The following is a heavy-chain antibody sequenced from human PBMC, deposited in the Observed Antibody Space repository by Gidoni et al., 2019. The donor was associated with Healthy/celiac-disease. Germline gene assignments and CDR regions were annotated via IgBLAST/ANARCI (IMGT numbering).Heavy chain of an antibody. Sequence: QAQLPQGGGGLLKPSETLPLTRALYGGSFSGYYWSWIRQPPGKGLEWIGEINHSGSTNYNPSLKSRVTISVDTSKNQFSLKLSSVTAADTAVYYCAQVYYYYGMDVWGQGTTVTVSS. CDR2: INHSGST. J-gene: IGHJ6*02. CDR1: GGSFSGYY. V-gene: IGHV4-34*01. CDR3: AQVYYYYGMDV.